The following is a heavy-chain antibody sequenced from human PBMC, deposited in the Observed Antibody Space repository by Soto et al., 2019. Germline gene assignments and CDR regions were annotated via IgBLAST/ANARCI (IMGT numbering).Heavy chain of an antibody. CDR1: GGSITNYY. J-gene: IGHJ5*02. CDR2: MYTKERT. D-gene: IGHD3-16*01. V-gene: IGHV4-4*07. Sequence: QVQLQQSGPGLVKASETLSLTCTVSGGSITNYYWSWIRQPAGKGLEWIGRMYTKERTKYNLSFKSRVTMSVDTSKNQSSLKLNAVTAADTAVYYCARDDYKDGGNNWFDPWGQGTLVTVSS. CDR3: ARDDYKDGGNNWFDP.